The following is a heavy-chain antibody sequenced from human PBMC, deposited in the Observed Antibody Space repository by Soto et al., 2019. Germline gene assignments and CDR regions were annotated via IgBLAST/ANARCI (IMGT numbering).Heavy chain of an antibody. Sequence: AGGSLRLSCAASGFTFSSYDMHWVRQATGKGLEWVSAIGTAGDTYYPGSVKGRFTISRENAKNSLYLQMNSLRAEDTAVYYCARRGRAWYYFDYWGQGTLVTVSS. CDR1: GFTFSSYD. CDR2: IGTAGDT. D-gene: IGHD2-15*01. V-gene: IGHV3-13*01. J-gene: IGHJ4*02. CDR3: ARRGRAWYYFDY.